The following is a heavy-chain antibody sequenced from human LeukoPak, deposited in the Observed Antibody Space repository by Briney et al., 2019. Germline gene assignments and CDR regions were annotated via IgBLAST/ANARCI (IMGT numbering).Heavy chain of an antibody. V-gene: IGHV3-43D*03. CDR2: ISWDGGST. J-gene: IGHJ6*02. CDR3: AKDSSSGSSYYFHGMDV. Sequence: PGGSLRLSCAASGFTFDDYAMHWVRQAPGKGLEWVSLISWDGGSTYYADSVRGRFTISRDNSKNTLYLQMNSLRAEDTALYYCAKDSSSGSSYYFHGMDVWGQGTTVTVSS. D-gene: IGHD3-10*01. CDR1: GFTFDDYA.